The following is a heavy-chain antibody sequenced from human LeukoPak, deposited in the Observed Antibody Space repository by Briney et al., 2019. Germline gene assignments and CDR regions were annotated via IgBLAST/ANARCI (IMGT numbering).Heavy chain of an antibody. CDR3: ARELAVAGFCDY. J-gene: IGHJ4*02. Sequence: PGGSLRLSCAASGFTFSSYEMNWVRQAPGKGLEWVSYISSSGSTIYYADSVKGRFTISRDNAKNSLYLQMNSLRAEDTAVYYCARELAVAGFCDYWGQGTLVTVSS. V-gene: IGHV3-48*03. CDR2: ISSSGSTI. CDR1: GFTFSSYE. D-gene: IGHD6-19*01.